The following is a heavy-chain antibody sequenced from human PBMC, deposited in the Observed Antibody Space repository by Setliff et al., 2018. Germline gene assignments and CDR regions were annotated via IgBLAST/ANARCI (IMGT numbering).Heavy chain of an antibody. V-gene: IGHV3-30*02. CDR3: ARDPFGNPVFDP. D-gene: IGHD3-10*01. CDR1: GFTFSSYG. Sequence: PGGSLRLSCAASGFTFSSYGMHWVRQAPGKGLEWVAFIRYDGSNKNYVDSVKGRFSISRDNTKNSLYLQMNSLRAEDTAVYYCARDPFGNPVFDPWGQGTLVTVSS. CDR2: IRYDGSNK. J-gene: IGHJ5*02.